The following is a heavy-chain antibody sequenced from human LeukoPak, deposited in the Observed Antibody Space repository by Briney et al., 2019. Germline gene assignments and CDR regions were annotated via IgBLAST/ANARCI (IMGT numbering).Heavy chain of an antibody. J-gene: IGHJ4*02. CDR1: GVSITSHS. V-gene: IGHV4-59*11. CDR2: SYYSGTT. Sequence: PSETLSLTGNVSGVSITSHSWNWIRQSPGKGLEWIGYSYYSGTTNYSPSLKSRVTISLDTSKNQISLKLTSVTAADTAVYYCARESDYGDGSFDYWGQGTLVTVSS. D-gene: IGHD4-17*01. CDR3: ARESDYGDGSFDY.